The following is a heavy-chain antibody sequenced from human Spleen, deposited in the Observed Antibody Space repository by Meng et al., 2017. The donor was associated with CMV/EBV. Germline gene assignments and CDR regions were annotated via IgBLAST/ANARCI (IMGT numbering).Heavy chain of an antibody. CDR2: IYYSGST. D-gene: IGHD6-19*01. J-gene: IGHJ4*02. CDR1: GGSISSSSYY. CDR3: ARVGQWLPIDY. Sequence: EVGLGRVKASAPRSPTCTVSGGSISSSSYYWGWIRQPPGKGLEWIGIIYYSGSTYYNPSLTSRVTISVDKSKNQFSLNLSSVTAADTAVYYCARVGQWLPIDYWGQGTLVTVSS. V-gene: IGHV4-39*07.